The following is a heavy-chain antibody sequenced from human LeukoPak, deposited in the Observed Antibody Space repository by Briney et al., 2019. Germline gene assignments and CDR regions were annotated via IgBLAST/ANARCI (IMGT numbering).Heavy chain of an antibody. CDR2: VFYDGST. CDR3: ATVLSHGYSDS. J-gene: IGHJ4*02. D-gene: IGHD5-18*01. V-gene: IGHV4-59*01. Sequence: SETLSLTCIVSGGSIAGYYWSWIRQPPGKGLEWIGYVFYDGSTNYNPSLKSRVTISVDTSKNQFSLRLNSVTAADTAVYYCATVLSHGYSDSWGQGTLVTVSS. CDR1: GGSIAGYY.